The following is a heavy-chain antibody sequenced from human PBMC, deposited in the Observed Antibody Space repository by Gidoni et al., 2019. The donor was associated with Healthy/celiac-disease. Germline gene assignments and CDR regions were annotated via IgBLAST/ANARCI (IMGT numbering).Heavy chain of an antibody. J-gene: IGHJ4*02. V-gene: IGHV3-33*01. D-gene: IGHD2-2*01. CDR1: GFTFSSYG. CDR3: ARDPDCCISTGHGDY. Sequence: QVQLVESGGGVVQPGRSLRVSCAASGFTFSSYGMHWVRPAPGKGLEWVAVRWYDGSNKDYADSVKGRFTIYRDKSKNTLYLQMNRLRAEDTDVYYCARDPDCCISTGHGDYWGQGTLVTVSS. CDR2: RWYDGSNK.